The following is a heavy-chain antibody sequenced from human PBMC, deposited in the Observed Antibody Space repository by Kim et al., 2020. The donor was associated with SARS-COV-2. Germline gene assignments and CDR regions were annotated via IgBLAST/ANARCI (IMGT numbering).Heavy chain of an antibody. Sequence: SVKVSCKASRGTFSSYAISWVRQAPGQGLEWMGGIIPIFGTANYAQKFQGRVTITADESTSTAYMELSSLRSEDTAVYYCARVPRWYYYYGMDVWGQGTTVTVSS. CDR2: IIPIFGTA. CDR1: RGTFSSYA. CDR3: ARVPRWYYYYGMDV. V-gene: IGHV1-69*13. D-gene: IGHD3-16*02. J-gene: IGHJ6*02.